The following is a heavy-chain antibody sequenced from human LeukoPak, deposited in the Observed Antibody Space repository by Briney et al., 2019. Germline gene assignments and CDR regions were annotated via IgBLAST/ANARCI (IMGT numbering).Heavy chain of an antibody. CDR1: GFTVSSNY. J-gene: IGHJ3*02. Sequence: GGSLRLSCAASGFTVSSNYMSWVRQAPGKGLEWVSVIYSGGSTYYADSVKGRFTISRDNSKNTLYLQMNSLRAEDTAVYYCARSPEPKFYYDSSDYYYRGRGAFDIWGQGTMVTVSS. CDR3: ARSPEPKFYYDSSDYYYRGRGAFDI. V-gene: IGHV3-53*05. CDR2: IYSGGST. D-gene: IGHD3-22*01.